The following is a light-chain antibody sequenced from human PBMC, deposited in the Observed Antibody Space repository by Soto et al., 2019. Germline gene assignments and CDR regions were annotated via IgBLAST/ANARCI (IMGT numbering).Light chain of an antibody. CDR2: EVT. V-gene: IGLV2-8*01. Sequence: QSVLTQPPSASGSPGQSVTISCTGTSSDVGGYDYVSWYQQRPGKAPKLLIHEVTKRPSGVPDRFSGSKSGNTASLTISGLQAEDEADYYCCSYAGSYGVFGTGTKVTVL. J-gene: IGLJ1*01. CDR1: SSDVGGYDY. CDR3: CSYAGSYGV.